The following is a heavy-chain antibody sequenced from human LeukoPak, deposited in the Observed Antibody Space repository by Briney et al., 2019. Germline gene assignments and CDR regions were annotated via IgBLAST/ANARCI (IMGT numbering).Heavy chain of an antibody. CDR2: IISRGDTT. Sequence: GGSLRLSCAASGFTFNAYSMNWVRQAPGKGLEWVSNIISRGDTTHYAASVKGRFTIYRDNAKNSVFLHLNSLRGDDTAVYYCARGRGYCTGVSCDIDYWGQGTLVTVSS. CDR1: GFTFNAYS. V-gene: IGHV3-48*04. J-gene: IGHJ4*02. D-gene: IGHD2-8*02. CDR3: ARGRGYCTGVSCDIDY.